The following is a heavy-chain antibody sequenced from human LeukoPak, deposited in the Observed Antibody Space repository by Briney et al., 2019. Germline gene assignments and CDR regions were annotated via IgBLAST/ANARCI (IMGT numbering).Heavy chain of an antibody. V-gene: IGHV3-23*01. CDR3: AKSSDGSTSFDQ. D-gene: IGHD2-2*01. CDR2: ISDSGGTT. CDR1: GFTFGDYA. J-gene: IGHJ4*02. Sequence: SGGSLRLSCTASGFTFGDYAMSWVRQAPGKGLEWVSGISDSGGTTYYVDSVKGRFTISRDNSKNTLYLQINSLRAEDMALYYCAKSSDGSTSFDQWGQGTLVTVSS.